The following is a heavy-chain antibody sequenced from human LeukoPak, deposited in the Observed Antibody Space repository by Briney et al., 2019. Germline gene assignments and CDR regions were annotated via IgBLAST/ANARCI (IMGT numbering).Heavy chain of an antibody. J-gene: IGHJ4*02. Sequence: XGLAWVSAISGSGGSTYYADSVKGRFTISRDNSKNTLYLQMNSLRAEDTAVYYCAKRSPLRYLDYWGQGTLVTVSS. D-gene: IGHD3-9*01. CDR3: AKRSPLRYLDY. V-gene: IGHV3-23*01. CDR2: ISGSGGST.